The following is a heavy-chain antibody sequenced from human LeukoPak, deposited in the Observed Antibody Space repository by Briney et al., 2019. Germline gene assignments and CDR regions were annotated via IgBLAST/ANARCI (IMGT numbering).Heavy chain of an antibody. CDR3: AKIAASGTNY. Sequence: PGGSLRLSCAASGFTFSNYVMGWVRQAPGKGLEWVSTISGSGGRTYYADSVKGRFTISRDNSKNTLYLQMNSLRADDTAVYYCAKIAASGTNYWGQGTLVTVSS. CDR1: GFTFSNYV. D-gene: IGHD6-13*01. J-gene: IGHJ4*02. V-gene: IGHV3-23*01. CDR2: ISGSGGRT.